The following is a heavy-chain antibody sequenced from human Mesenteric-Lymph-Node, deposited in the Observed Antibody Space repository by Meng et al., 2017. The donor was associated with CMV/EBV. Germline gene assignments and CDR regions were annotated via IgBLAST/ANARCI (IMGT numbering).Heavy chain of an antibody. CDR2: ISTSSSYM. J-gene: IGHJ4*02. V-gene: IGHV3-21*01. CDR1: GFTFSSYS. D-gene: IGHD1-1*01. Sequence: GGSLRLSCAASGFTFSSYSMHWVRQAPGKGLDWVSFISTSSSYMYYAHSVKGRFTISRDNAKNSLYLQMNSLRAEDTAVYYCARVSGNWNLDYWGPGTLVTVSS. CDR3: ARVSGNWNLDY.